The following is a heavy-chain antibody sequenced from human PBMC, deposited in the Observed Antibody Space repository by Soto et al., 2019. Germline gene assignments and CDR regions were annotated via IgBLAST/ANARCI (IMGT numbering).Heavy chain of an antibody. CDR3: TTAPRRALTEDSARS. J-gene: IGHJ4*02. CDR2: IKSKIDGGTT. D-gene: IGHD1-26*01. CDR1: GVTLSSAW. Sequence: VQLVESGGGFVEPGGSLRLSCAASGVTLSSAWVNWVRQAPGKGLEWVGRIKSKIDGGTTDYAAPVKGRFTLLLEDSENILYLQMNSLKSEDTAVYYCTTAPRRALTEDSARSWGLGSLVAVSS. V-gene: IGHV3-15*07.